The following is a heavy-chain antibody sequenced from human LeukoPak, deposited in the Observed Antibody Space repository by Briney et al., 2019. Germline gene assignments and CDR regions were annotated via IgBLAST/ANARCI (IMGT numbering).Heavy chain of an antibody. J-gene: IGHJ4*02. Sequence: PSETLSLTSTVSGGSFSSGSYYWSWIRQPPGKGLEWIGYIYYSGSTNQSPSLKSRVTISVDTSKNQFSLKLTSVTAADTAAYYCARGRPVTGSFYFDYWGQGTLVTVSS. V-gene: IGHV4-61*01. D-gene: IGHD1-26*01. CDR1: GGSFSSGSYY. CDR2: IYYSGST. CDR3: ARGRPVTGSFYFDY.